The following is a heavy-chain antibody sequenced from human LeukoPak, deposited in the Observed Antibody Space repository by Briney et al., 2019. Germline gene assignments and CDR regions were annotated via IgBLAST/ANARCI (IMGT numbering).Heavy chain of an antibody. V-gene: IGHV4-4*07. CDR2: IYSSGST. CDR1: GGSISGNL. CDR3: ARSDLVVIPFDY. Sequence: SSETLSLTCTVSGGSISGNLWSWIRQPAGKGLEWIGHIYSSGSTNYNPSLKSRVTMSIDTSKNQFSLKLSSVTAADTAVYYCARSDLVVIPFDYWGQGTLVTVSS. D-gene: IGHD4-23*01. J-gene: IGHJ4*02.